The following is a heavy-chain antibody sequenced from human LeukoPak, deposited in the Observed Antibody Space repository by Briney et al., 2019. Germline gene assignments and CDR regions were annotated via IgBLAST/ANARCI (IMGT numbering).Heavy chain of an antibody. CDR2: INHSGST. D-gene: IGHD1-26*01. CDR1: GGSFSGYY. J-gene: IGHJ4*02. CDR3: ARPHGRGGYDY. V-gene: IGHV4-34*01. Sequence: SVTLSLTCAVYGGSFSGYYWSWIRQPPGKGLEWIGEINHSGSTNYNPSLKSRVTISVDTSKNQFSLKLSSVTAADTAVYYCARPHGRGGYDYWGQGTLVTVSS.